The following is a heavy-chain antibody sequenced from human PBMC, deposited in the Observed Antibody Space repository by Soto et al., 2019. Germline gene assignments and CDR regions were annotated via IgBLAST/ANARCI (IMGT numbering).Heavy chain of an antibody. J-gene: IGHJ4*02. CDR3: ARGLGGRSDF. V-gene: IGHV4-34*01. Sequence: PSETLSLTCAVYGESFSAYHWSWIRQPPGKGLEWIGEISHSGSTNYNPSLKSRVTISVDTSKKQFSLKLRSVTAADTAVYYCARGLGGRSDFWGQGTLVTVS. CDR1: GESFSAYH. CDR2: ISHSGST.